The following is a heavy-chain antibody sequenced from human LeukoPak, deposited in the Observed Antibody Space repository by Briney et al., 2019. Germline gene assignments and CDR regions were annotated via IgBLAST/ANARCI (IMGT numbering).Heavy chain of an antibody. V-gene: IGHV1-18*01. J-gene: IGHJ6*03. CDR2: ISAYNGNT. D-gene: IGHD2-15*01. CDR1: GYTFTSYG. CDR3: ARIPFGYCSGGSCYYYYYMDV. Sequence: GAPVKVSCKASGYTFTSYGISWVRQAPGQGLEWMGWISAYNGNTNYAQKLQGRVTMTTDTSTSTAYMELRSLRSDDTAVYYCARIPFGYCSGGSCYYYYYMDVWGKGTTVTVSS.